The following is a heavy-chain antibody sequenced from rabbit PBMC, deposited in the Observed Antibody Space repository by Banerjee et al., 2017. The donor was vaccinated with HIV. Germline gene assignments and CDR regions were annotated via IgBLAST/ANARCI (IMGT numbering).Heavy chain of an antibody. Sequence: QQQLVESGGGLVKPGASLTLTCTASGFSVSNYGVSWVRQAPGKGLEWIACIYTDDGNTYYASWAKGRFTISKTSSTTVTLQMTSLTAADTATYFCARGSTASGFNLWGPGTLVTVS. J-gene: IGHJ4*01. V-gene: IGHV1S45*01. D-gene: IGHD1-1*01. CDR1: GFSVSNYG. CDR2: IYTDDGNT. CDR3: ARGSTASGFNL.